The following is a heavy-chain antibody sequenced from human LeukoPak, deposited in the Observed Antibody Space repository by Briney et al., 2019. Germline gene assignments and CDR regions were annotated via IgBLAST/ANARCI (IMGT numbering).Heavy chain of an antibody. D-gene: IGHD3-3*01. Sequence: PSETLSLTCAVYGGSFSGYYWSWIRQPPGKGLEWIGEINHSGSTNYNPSLKSRVTISVDTSKNQFSLKLSSVTAADTAVYYCASKGITIFGVVSNRFDPWGQGTLVTVSS. CDR2: INHSGST. CDR3: ASKGITIFGVVSNRFDP. V-gene: IGHV4-34*01. J-gene: IGHJ5*02. CDR1: GGSFSGYY.